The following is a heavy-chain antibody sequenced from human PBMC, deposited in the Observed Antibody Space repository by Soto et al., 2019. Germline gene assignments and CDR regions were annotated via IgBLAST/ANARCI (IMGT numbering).Heavy chain of an antibody. V-gene: IGHV5-51*01. CDR2: IYPGDSDT. Sequence: GQSLKISGKGSGYIFTSYWIGWVPQMPGKGLEWMGIIYPGDSDTRYSPSFKGQVTISADKSISTAYLQWSSLKASDTAMYYCARQEQPQLVLSWFDPWGQGTLVTVSS. CDR1: GYIFTSYW. J-gene: IGHJ5*02. CDR3: ARQEQPQLVLSWFDP. D-gene: IGHD6-13*01.